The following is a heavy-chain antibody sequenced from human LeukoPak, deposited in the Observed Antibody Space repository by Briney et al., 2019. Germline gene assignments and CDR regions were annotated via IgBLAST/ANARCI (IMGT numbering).Heavy chain of an antibody. CDR3: ARDGRDYYDSSGYYYYFDY. CDR1: GFTFSSYS. J-gene: IGHJ4*02. Sequence: GGSLRLSCAASGFTFSSYSMNWVRQAPGKGLEWVSSISSSSSYIYYADPVKGRFTISRDNAKNSLYLQMNSLRAEDTAVYYCARDGRDYYDSSGYYYYFDYWGQGTLVTVSS. V-gene: IGHV3-21*01. CDR2: ISSSSSYI. D-gene: IGHD3-22*01.